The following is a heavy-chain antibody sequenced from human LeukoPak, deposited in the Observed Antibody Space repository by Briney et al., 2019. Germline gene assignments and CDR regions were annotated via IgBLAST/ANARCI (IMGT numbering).Heavy chain of an antibody. Sequence: GGSLRLSCAASGFTFSSYGMSWVRQAPGKGLEWVSAISGSGGSTYYADSVKGRFTISRDNSKNTLYLQMNSLRAEDTAVYYCASLYDSRNYYYYMDVWGKGTTVTVSS. CDR3: ASLYDSRNYYYYMDV. CDR1: GFTFSSYG. CDR2: ISGSGGST. D-gene: IGHD3-22*01. V-gene: IGHV3-23*01. J-gene: IGHJ6*03.